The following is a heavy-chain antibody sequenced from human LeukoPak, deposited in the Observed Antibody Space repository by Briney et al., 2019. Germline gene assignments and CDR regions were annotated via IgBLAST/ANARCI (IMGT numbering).Heavy chain of an antibody. CDR2: ISSSGSTI. V-gene: IGHV3-11*04. D-gene: IGHD3-3*01. CDR1: GFTFSDYY. J-gene: IGHJ5*02. CDR3: AKDPGGDFWSSDWFDP. Sequence: GGSLRLPCAASGFTFSDYYMSWIRQTPGKGLEWVSYISSSGSTIYYADSVKGRFTISRDNAKNTLYLQMNSLRAEDTAVYYCAKDPGGDFWSSDWFDPWGQGTLVTVSS.